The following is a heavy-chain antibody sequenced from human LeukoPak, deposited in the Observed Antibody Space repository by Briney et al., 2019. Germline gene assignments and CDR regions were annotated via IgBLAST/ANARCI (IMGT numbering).Heavy chain of an antibody. CDR2: INHSGST. Sequence: SETLSLTCAVYGGSFSGYYWSWIRQPPGKGLEWIGEINHSGSTNYNPSLKSRVTISVDTSKNQFSLKLSSVTAADTAVYYCARLFPSYSSSWYVPAYYFDYWGQGTLVTVSS. D-gene: IGHD6-13*01. J-gene: IGHJ4*02. CDR1: GGSFSGYY. CDR3: ARLFPSYSSSWYVPAYYFDY. V-gene: IGHV4-34*01.